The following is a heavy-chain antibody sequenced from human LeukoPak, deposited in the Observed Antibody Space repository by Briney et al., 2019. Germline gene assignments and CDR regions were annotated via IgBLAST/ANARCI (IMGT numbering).Heavy chain of an antibody. CDR3: AREGYYDSSGYTHAFDI. J-gene: IGHJ3*02. V-gene: IGHV4-31*03. Sequence: SETLSLTCTVSGGSICSGGYYWSWIRQHPGKGLEWIGYIYYSGSTYYNPSLKSRVTISVDTSKNQFSLKLSSVTAADTAVYYCAREGYYDSSGYTHAFDIWGQGTMVTVSS. CDR1: GGSICSGGYY. CDR2: IYYSGST. D-gene: IGHD3-22*01.